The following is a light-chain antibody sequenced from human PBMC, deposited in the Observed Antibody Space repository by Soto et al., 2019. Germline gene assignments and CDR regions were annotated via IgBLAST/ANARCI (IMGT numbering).Light chain of an antibody. CDR3: QQYNSYSET. J-gene: IGKJ1*01. V-gene: IGKV1-33*01. Sequence: DIQMTQSPSSLSASVGDRVTITCQASQDIKNYLNWYQQKSGKAPKLLIYDASDLETGVPSRFSGSGSGTDFTFTINSLQPEDIATYYCQQYNSYSETFGQGTKVDIK. CDR1: QDIKNY. CDR2: DAS.